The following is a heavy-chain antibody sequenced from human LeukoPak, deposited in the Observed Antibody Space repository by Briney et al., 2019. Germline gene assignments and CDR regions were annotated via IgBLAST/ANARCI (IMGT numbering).Heavy chain of an antibody. V-gene: IGHV1-18*01. CDR2: ISAYNGNT. Sequence: ASVKVSCKASGYTFTSYGITWVRQAPGQGLEWMGWISAYNGNTNYAQKLQGRVTMTTGTSTSTAYMELRSLRSDDTAVYYCARDSVVVPAAAYYYYMDVWGKGTTVTVSS. J-gene: IGHJ6*03. CDR3: ARDSVVVPAAAYYYYMDV. D-gene: IGHD2-2*01. CDR1: GYTFTSYG.